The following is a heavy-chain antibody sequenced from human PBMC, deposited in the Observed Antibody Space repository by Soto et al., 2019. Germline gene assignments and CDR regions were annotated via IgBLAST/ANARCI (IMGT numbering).Heavy chain of an antibody. V-gene: IGHV3-30*18. CDR3: AKDRVSAAGYGMDV. CDR2: ISYDGNKK. D-gene: IGHD6-13*01. J-gene: IGHJ6*02. Sequence: QVQLVESGGGVVQPGRSLRLSCEASGFTFSSYGIHWVRQAPGKGLEWVAVISYDGNKKYHADSVKGRFTISRDNSKNTLYLQMNSLREEDTAVYDCAKDRVSAAGYGMDVWGQGTTVTVSS. CDR1: GFTFSSYG.